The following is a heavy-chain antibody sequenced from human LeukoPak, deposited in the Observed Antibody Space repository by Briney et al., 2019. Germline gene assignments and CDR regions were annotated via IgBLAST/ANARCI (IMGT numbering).Heavy chain of an antibody. D-gene: IGHD2-15*01. V-gene: IGHV4-30-4*08. Sequence: SQTLSLTCTVSGDSFRRCHDFWSWIPQPPARVLLRFWYLCYRGSTYYIASLKSRVTIPVNTCKTQSSLKLSSVCAADTAVYYCARGRAVYWSGGSCQREAYAFDIWGQGTMVTVSS. CDR3: ARGRAVYWSGGSCQREAYAFDI. CDR2: LCYRGST. J-gene: IGHJ3*02. CDR1: GDSFRRCHDF.